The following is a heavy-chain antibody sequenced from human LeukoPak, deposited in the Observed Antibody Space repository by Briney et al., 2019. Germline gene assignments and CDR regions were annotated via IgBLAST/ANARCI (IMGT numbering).Heavy chain of an antibody. J-gene: IGHJ4*02. Sequence: GGSLRLSCTASGFTFSSNWMSWVRQAPGKGLEWVANINQDGGEKYYVDSVKGRFTISRDNAKNSLYLQMNSLRAEDTAVYYCARNYGWGQGTLVTVSS. CDR1: GFTFSSNW. D-gene: IGHD3-16*01. CDR2: INQDGGEK. CDR3: ARNYG. V-gene: IGHV3-7*04.